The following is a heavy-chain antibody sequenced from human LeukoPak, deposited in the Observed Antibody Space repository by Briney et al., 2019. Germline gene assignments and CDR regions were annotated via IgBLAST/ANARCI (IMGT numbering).Heavy chain of an antibody. J-gene: IGHJ4*02. D-gene: IGHD4-17*01. V-gene: IGHV3-53*01. CDR1: GFTVSSNF. CDR3: ARDEYGDYGCDR. Sequence: PGGSLRLSCAASGFTVSSNFMNWVRQAPGKGLEWVSDYADSVKGRFTISRDNSKNTLYLQMNSLRAEDTTVYYCARDEYGDYGCDRWGQGTLVTVSS.